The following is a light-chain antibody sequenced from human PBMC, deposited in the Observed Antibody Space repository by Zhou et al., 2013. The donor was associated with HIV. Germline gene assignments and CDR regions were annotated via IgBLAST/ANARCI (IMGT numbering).Light chain of an antibody. Sequence: EVVLTQSPVTLSLSPGERATLSCRASQSVRNYLAWYQQKCGQAPRLLIYDTSNRATGIPARFSGSGSGTDFTLTISRLEPEDFAVYYCQQYGSSPGTFGQGTKVEIK. J-gene: IGKJ1*01. CDR1: QSVRNY. CDR3: QQYGSSPGT. CDR2: DTS. V-gene: IGKV3-20*01.